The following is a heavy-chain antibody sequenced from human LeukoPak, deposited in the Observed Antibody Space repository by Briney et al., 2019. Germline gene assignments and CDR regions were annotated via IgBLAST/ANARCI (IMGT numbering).Heavy chain of an antibody. J-gene: IGHJ4*02. V-gene: IGHV4-34*01. CDR1: GGSFSGYY. CDR2: INHSGST. Sequence: PSETLSLTCAVYGGSFSGYYWSWIRQPPGKGLEWIGEINHSGSTNYNPSLKSRVTISVGTSKNQFSLKLSSVTAADTAVYYCASRGYDFWSGYYTGIFDYWGQGTLVTVSS. CDR3: ASRGYDFWSGYYTGIFDY. D-gene: IGHD3-3*01.